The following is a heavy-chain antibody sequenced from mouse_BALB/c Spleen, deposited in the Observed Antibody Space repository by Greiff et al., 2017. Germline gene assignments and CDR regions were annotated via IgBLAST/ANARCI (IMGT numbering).Heavy chain of an antibody. CDR1: GFTFSSYG. CDR3: ARNYYFDY. CDR2: ISSGGSYT. Sequence: EVNVVESGGDLVKPGGSLKLSCAASGFTFSSYGMSWVRQTPDKRLEWVATISSGGSYTYYPDSVKGRFTISRDNAKNTLYLQMSSLKSEDTAMYYCARNYYFDYWGQGTTLTVSS. J-gene: IGHJ2*01. V-gene: IGHV5-6*01.